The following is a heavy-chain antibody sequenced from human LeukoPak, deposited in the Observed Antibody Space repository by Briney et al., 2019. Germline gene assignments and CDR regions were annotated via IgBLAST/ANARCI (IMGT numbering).Heavy chain of an antibody. V-gene: IGHV4-34*01. CDR3: ARRSDYYYDSSGYYFY. J-gene: IGHJ4*02. CDR1: GGSFSGYY. Sequence: SETLSLTCAVYGGSFSGYYWSWIRQPPGKGLEWIGEINHSGSTNYNPSFKSRVTISVDTSKNQFSLKLSSVTAADTAVYYCARRSDYYYDSSGYYFYWGQGTLVTVSS. CDR2: INHSGST. D-gene: IGHD3-22*01.